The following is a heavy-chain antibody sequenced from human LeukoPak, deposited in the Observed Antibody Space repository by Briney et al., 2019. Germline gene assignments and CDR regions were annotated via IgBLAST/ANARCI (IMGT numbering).Heavy chain of an antibody. Sequence: SVKGRFTVSRDNAQDSLYLQLNNLKAGDTAVYYCARALTRDALDFWGQGTMVTVSS. V-gene: IGHV3-7*04. J-gene: IGHJ3*01. CDR3: ARALTRDALDF.